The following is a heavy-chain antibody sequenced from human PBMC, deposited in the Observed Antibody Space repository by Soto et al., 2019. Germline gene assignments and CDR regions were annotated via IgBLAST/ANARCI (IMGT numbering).Heavy chain of an antibody. CDR3: AKDLGPAAVFYYYGMDV. CDR2: ISGSGGST. D-gene: IGHD6-13*01. Sequence: SGGSLRLSCAASGFTFSSYAMSWVRQAPGKGLEWVSAISGSGGSTYYADSVKGRFTISRDNSKNTLYLQMNSLRAEDTAVYYCAKDLGPAAVFYYYGMDVWGQGTTVTVSS. J-gene: IGHJ6*02. V-gene: IGHV3-23*01. CDR1: GFTFSSYA.